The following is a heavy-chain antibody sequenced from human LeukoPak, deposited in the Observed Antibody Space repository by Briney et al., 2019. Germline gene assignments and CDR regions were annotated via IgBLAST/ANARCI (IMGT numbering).Heavy chain of an antibody. V-gene: IGHV4-39*07. Sequence: SETLSLTCTVSGGSISSSSYYWGWIRQPPGKGLGWIGSASYSGSTYFNPSLKSRVTMSVDTSKNQFSLILSSVTAADTALYYCAREDSGSYYNYYYFYMDVWGKGTTVTISS. CDR3: AREDSGSYYNYYYFYMDV. J-gene: IGHJ6*03. CDR2: ASYSGST. D-gene: IGHD3-10*01. CDR1: GGSISSSSYY.